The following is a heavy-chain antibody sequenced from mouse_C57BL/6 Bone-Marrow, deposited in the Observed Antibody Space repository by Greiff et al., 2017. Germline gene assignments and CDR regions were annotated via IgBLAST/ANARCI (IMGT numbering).Heavy chain of an antibody. CDR2: IDPSDSYT. V-gene: IGHV1-50*01. CDR3: AYYYGSPFAY. CDR1: GYTFTSYW. J-gene: IGHJ3*01. Sequence: VQLQQPGAELVKPGASVKLSCKASGYTFTSYWMQWVKQRPGQGLEWIGEIDPSDSYTNYNQKFKGKATLTVDTSSSTAYMQVSSLTSEDSAVYYCAYYYGSPFAYWGQGTLVTVSA. D-gene: IGHD1-1*01.